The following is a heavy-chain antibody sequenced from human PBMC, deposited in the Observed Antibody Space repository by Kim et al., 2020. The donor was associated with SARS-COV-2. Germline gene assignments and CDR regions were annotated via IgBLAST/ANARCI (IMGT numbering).Heavy chain of an antibody. D-gene: IGHD3-22*01. Sequence: LKSRVTIAVDTCKNQFSLKLSSVTAADTAVYYCARSDRSGEYYYYYGMDVWGQGTTVTVSS. J-gene: IGHJ6*02. CDR3: ARSDRSGEYYYYYGMDV. V-gene: IGHV4-59*01.